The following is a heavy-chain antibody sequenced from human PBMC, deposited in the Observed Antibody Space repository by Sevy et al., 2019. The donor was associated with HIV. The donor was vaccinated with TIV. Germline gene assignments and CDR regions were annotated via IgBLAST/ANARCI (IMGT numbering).Heavy chain of an antibody. Sequence: SETLSLTCTVSGGSISSGGYYWTWIRQHPGKGLEWIGYTYYSGTIYYNPSLKSRVTISVDTSKNQFSLKLSSVTAADTAVYYCSRWHDFWSGYYTGYYYGMDVWGQGTTVTVSS. CDR3: SRWHDFWSGYYTGYYYGMDV. V-gene: IGHV4-31*03. D-gene: IGHD3-3*01. CDR2: TYYSGTI. J-gene: IGHJ6*02. CDR1: GGSISSGGYY.